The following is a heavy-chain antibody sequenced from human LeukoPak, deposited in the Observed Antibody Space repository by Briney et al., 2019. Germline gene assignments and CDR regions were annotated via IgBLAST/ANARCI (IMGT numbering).Heavy chain of an antibody. CDR2: ISYDGSNK. J-gene: IGHJ6*02. D-gene: IGHD5-12*01. CDR1: GFTFSSYG. V-gene: IGHV3-30*18. Sequence: GRSLRLSCAVSGFTFSSYGMHWVRQAPGKGLEWVAVISYDGSNKYYADSVKGRFTISRDNSKNTLYLQMNSLRAEDTAVYYCAKARTASGYDWPSYYYYGMDVWGQGTTVTVSS. CDR3: AKARTASGYDWPSYYYYGMDV.